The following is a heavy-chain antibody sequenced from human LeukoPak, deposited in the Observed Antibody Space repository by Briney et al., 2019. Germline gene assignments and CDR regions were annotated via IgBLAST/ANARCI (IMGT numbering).Heavy chain of an antibody. CDR2: VYYSGST. D-gene: IGHD2-21*01. Sequence: KPSETLSLTCTVSGGSVSSYYWSWMRQSPGKGLEWIGYVYYSGSTNYNPALKSRVTISLATSETQFSLKLSSVTAADTAVYYCAREANSPTARYWYFDLWGRGTQVTVSS. J-gene: IGHJ2*01. CDR1: GGSVSSYY. V-gene: IGHV4-59*02. CDR3: AREANSPTARYWYFDL.